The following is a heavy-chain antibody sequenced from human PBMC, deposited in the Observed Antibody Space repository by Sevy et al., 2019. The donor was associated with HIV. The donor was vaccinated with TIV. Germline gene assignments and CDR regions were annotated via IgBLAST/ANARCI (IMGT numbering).Heavy chain of an antibody. CDR3: ARGALDTPMAYAFDI. CDR2: IYNSGIT. CDR1: GGSISSYY. J-gene: IGHJ3*02. D-gene: IGHD5-18*01. V-gene: IGHV4-59*13. Sequence: SETLSLTCTVSGGSISSYYWNWIRQPPGKGLEWIGYIYNSGITNYSPSLKSRVPISVDTSKTQFSLNLSSVTAADTAVYYCARGALDTPMAYAFDIWGQGTMVTVSS.